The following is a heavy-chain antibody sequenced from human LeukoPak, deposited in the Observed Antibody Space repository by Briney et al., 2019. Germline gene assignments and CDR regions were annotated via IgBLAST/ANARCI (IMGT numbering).Heavy chain of an antibody. Sequence: SETLSLTCAVYGGSFSGYYWSWIRQPPGKGLEWIGEINHSGSTNYNPSLKSRVTISVDTSKNQFSLRLSSVTAADTAVYYCARGGSSWYRGYFQHWGQGTLVTVSS. V-gene: IGHV4-34*01. CDR1: GGSFSGYY. D-gene: IGHD6-13*01. J-gene: IGHJ1*01. CDR2: INHSGST. CDR3: ARGGSSWYRGYFQH.